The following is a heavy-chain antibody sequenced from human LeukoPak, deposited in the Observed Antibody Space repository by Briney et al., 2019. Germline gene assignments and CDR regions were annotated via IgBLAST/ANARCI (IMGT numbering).Heavy chain of an antibody. D-gene: IGHD6-19*01. CDR1: GASITSYY. V-gene: IGHV4-59*08. CDR2: IFYSGNT. Sequence: SQTLSLTCTVSGASITSYYWSWIRQPPGKGLEWIGYIFYSGNTNYNPSLKSRVTISIDTSKNQFSLNLSSVTATDSVVYYCARRVYTSGYHFFDYWGQGTLVTVSS. CDR3: ARRVYTSGYHFFDY. J-gene: IGHJ4*02.